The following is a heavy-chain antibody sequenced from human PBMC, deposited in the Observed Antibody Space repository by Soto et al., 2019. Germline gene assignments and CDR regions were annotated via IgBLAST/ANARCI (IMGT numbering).Heavy chain of an antibody. CDR2: ISSSSSYI. CDR1: GFTFSSYS. D-gene: IGHD4-4*01. CDR3: ARDSPLIEVTTPWIDP. V-gene: IGHV3-21*01. Sequence: GGSLRLSCAASGFTFSSYSMNWVRQAPGKGLEWVSSISSSSSYIYYADSVKGRFTISRDNAKNSLYLQMNSLRAEDTAVYYCARDSPLIEVTTPWIDPWGQGTLVTVSS. J-gene: IGHJ5*02.